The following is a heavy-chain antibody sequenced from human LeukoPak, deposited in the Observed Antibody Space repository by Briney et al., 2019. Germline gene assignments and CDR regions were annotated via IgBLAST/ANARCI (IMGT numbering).Heavy chain of an antibody. D-gene: IGHD2-2*01. CDR2: ISSSGSTI. CDR1: GFTFSDYY. J-gene: IGHJ5*02. CDR3: ARDSNIVVVPAALDP. Sequence: PGGSLRLSCAASGFTFSDYYMSWIRQAPGKGLEWVSYISSSGSTIYYADPVKGRFTISRDNAKNSLYLQMNSLRAEDTAVYYCARDSNIVVVPAALDPWGQGTLVTVSS. V-gene: IGHV3-11*01.